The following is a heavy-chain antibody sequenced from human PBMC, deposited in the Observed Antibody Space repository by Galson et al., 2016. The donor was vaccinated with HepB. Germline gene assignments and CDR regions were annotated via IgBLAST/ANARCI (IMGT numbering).Heavy chain of an antibody. D-gene: IGHD3/OR15-3a*01. CDR1: GGAISRYS. V-gene: IGHV4-4*07. CDR3: ARDRGSYPDFGDDYYMDV. Sequence: SETLSLTCTVSGGAISRYSWAWIRQPAGKGLEWIGRISPTSSTNYNPSLQSRITMSIDTSKNQFTLNLRSVTAADTAVCYCARDRGSYPDFGDDYYMDVWGKGTTVTVSS. CDR2: ISPTSST. J-gene: IGHJ6*03.